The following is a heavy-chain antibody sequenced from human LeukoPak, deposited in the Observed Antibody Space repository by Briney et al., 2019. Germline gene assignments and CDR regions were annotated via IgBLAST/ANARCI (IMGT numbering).Heavy chain of an antibody. Sequence: GGSLRLSCAASGFTFSSYSMNWVRQPPGKGLEWVASISSSGSYIYYADSMNGGFTIARDNAKNSLYLQKQRPRAEDRAVYYCARSSSSIPLFGVVIKKYYYYYYMAVWGKGTTVTVSS. CDR1: GFTFSSYS. CDR2: ISSSGSYI. CDR3: ARSSSSIPLFGVVIKKYYYYYYMAV. V-gene: IGHV3-21*01. J-gene: IGHJ6*03. D-gene: IGHD3-3*01.